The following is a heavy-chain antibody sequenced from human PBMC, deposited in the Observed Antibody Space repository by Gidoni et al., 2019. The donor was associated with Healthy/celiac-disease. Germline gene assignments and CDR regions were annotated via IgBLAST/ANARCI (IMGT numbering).Heavy chain of an antibody. D-gene: IGHD5-12*01. Sequence: QLQLQESGPGLVKPSETLSLTCTVSGGSISSSSYYWGWIRQPPGKGLEWIGSIYYSGSTYCNPSLKSRVTISVDTSKNQFSLKLSSVTAADTAVYYCARLSVATIRLVDYWGQGTLVTVSS. J-gene: IGHJ4*02. CDR1: GGSISSSSYY. V-gene: IGHV4-39*01. CDR3: ARLSVATIRLVDY. CDR2: IYYSGST.